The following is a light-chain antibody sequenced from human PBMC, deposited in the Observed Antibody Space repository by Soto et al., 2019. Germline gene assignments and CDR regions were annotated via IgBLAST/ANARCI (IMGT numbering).Light chain of an antibody. Sequence: DIQMTQSPSSLSASVGDRVTITCRASRNIINYLNWYQQKPGKAPKLLIYAASSLQSGVPSRFSGSGSGTDFTLTISSLQPEDFATYYCQQSYSTPQGFTFGPGTKVDIK. CDR2: AAS. V-gene: IGKV1-39*01. CDR1: RNIINY. CDR3: QQSYSTPQGFT. J-gene: IGKJ3*01.